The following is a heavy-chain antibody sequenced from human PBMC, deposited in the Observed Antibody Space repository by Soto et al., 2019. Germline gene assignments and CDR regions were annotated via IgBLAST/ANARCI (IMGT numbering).Heavy chain of an antibody. CDR2: ISYDGSNK. D-gene: IGHD5-18*01. V-gene: IGHV3-30*18. J-gene: IGHJ4*02. CDR3: AKDRGRGYSYGPFDY. CDR1: GFTFSSYG. Sequence: QVQLVESGGGVVQPGRSLRLSCAASGFTFSSYGMHWVRQAPGKGLEWVAVISYDGSNKYYADSVKGRFTISRDNSKNTLYLQMNSRRAEDTAVYYCAKDRGRGYSYGPFDYWGQGTLVTVSS.